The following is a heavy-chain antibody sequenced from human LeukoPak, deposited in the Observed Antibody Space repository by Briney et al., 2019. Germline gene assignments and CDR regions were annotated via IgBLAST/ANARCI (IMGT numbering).Heavy chain of an antibody. CDR2: IYYTGST. CDR1: GGSINNYY. Sequence: PSETLSLTCSVSGGSINNYYWIWIRQRPGKGLEWIGYIYYTGSTNYNPSLKSRVTVSVDTPKNQFSLKLRSVTAADTAVYYCARIGRVGGYYFDHWGQGTLVTVSS. V-gene: IGHV4-59*01. J-gene: IGHJ4*02. CDR3: ARIGRVGGYYFDH. D-gene: IGHD3-16*01.